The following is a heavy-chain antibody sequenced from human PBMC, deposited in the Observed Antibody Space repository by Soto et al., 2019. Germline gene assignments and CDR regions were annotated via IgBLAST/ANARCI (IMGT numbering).Heavy chain of an antibody. J-gene: IGHJ4*02. CDR2: ISVSGANT. D-gene: IGHD1-1*01. CDR3: AKRAPGIFFFDY. CDR1: GFTFSDCA. Sequence: EVQLLESGGGLVQPGGSLRLSCAASGFTFSDCAMSWVRQAPGKGLEWVSTISVSGANTYYADSVKGRFTISRDNSKNTLYLHMYSLRAEDTAVYYCAKRAPGIFFFDYWGQGTLVTVS. V-gene: IGHV3-23*01.